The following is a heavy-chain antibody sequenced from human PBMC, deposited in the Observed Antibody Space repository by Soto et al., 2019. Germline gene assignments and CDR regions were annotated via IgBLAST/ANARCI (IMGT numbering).Heavy chain of an antibody. D-gene: IGHD3-22*01. Sequence: PGVSLRLSCAASAFTFINYAMHWVRQAPGKGLEWVAVISYDGSSRYYADSVKGRFTISRDNSKNTLYLQMNSLRAEDTAVYYCARDRGYYYHRGVYSYWGRGTLVTVPA. CDR1: AFTFINYA. CDR2: ISYDGSSR. CDR3: ARDRGYYYHRGVYSY. V-gene: IGHV3-30-3*01. J-gene: IGHJ4*02.